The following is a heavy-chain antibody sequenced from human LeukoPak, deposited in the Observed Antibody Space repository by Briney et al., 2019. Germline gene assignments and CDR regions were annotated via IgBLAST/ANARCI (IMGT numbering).Heavy chain of an antibody. D-gene: IGHD3-16*01. CDR3: ARENVLVVAYFDY. V-gene: IGHV3-30*03. J-gene: IGHJ4*02. CDR1: GFTFSSYG. Sequence: GGSLRLSCAASGFTFSSYGMHWVRQAPGKGLEWVAVISYDGSNKYYADSVKGRFTISRDNSKNTLYLQMNSLRAEDTAVYYCARENVLVVAYFDYWGQGTLVTVSS. CDR2: ISYDGSNK.